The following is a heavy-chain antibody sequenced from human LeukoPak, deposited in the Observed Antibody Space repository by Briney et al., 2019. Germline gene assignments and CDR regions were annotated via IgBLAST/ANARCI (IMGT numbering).Heavy chain of an antibody. D-gene: IGHD3-10*01. CDR3: ARDRGNYYGKGTFEY. J-gene: IGHJ4*02. V-gene: IGHV3-48*01. Sequence: GGSLRLSCAASGFTFSSYSMNWVRQAPGKGLEWVSYISSSSSTIYYADSVKGRFTISRDNSKNTLFLQTNSLRAEDTAVYYCARDRGNYYGKGTFEYWGQGTLVTVSS. CDR1: GFTFSSYS. CDR2: ISSSSSTI.